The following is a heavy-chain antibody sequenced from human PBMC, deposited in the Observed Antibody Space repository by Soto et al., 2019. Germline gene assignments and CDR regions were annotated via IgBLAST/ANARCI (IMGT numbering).Heavy chain of an antibody. D-gene: IGHD5-12*01. CDR1: GGTFSSYT. CDR2: IIPIFGTA. V-gene: IGHV1-69*12. J-gene: IGHJ2*01. CDR3: ARGNHRWLQLWYFDL. Sequence: QVQLVQSGAEVKKPGSSVTVSCKASGGTFSSYTISWVRQAPGQGLEWMGGIIPIFGTANYAQKFQCRVTITADESTSTAYMELSSLRSEDTALYYCARGNHRWLQLWYFDLWGRGTLVTVSS.